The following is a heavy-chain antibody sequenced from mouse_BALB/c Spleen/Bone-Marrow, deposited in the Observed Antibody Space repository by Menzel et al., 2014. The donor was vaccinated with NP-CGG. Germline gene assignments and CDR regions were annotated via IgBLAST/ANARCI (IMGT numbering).Heavy chain of an antibody. Sequence: QVQLQQSGAELVRPGTSVKVSCKASGYAFTNYLIEWVKQRPGQGLEWIGVINPGSGGTNNNEKFKGKATLTADKSSSTAYMQLSSLTSDDSAVYFCARRDYAMDYWGQGTSVTVSS. CDR2: INPGSGGT. CDR1: GYAFTNYL. CDR3: ARRDYAMDY. V-gene: IGHV1-54*01. J-gene: IGHJ4*01.